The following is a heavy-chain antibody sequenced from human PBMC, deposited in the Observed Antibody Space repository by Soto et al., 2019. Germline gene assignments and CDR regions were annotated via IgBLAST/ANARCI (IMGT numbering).Heavy chain of an antibody. V-gene: IGHV3-30*18. CDR2: ISYDGSNE. Sequence: QVQLVESGGGVVQPGRSLRLSCAASGFTFRSYGMHLVRQAPGKGLEWVAVISYDGSNENYADSVKGRFTISRDNSKNTLYLQVNSLRTEDTAVYYCAKYKTSAGTFYFDHWGQGTLFIVSP. CDR1: GFTFRSYG. D-gene: IGHD6-13*01. J-gene: IGHJ4*02. CDR3: AKYKTSAGTFYFDH.